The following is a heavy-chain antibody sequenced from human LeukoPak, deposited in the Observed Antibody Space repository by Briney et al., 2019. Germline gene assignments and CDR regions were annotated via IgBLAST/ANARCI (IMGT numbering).Heavy chain of an antibody. V-gene: IGHV4-59*01. CDR3: ARGTRDSSGWSRDFDY. Sequence: SETLSLTCTVSGGSISSYYWNWIRQPPGKGLEWIGYIYYSGTTNYNPSLKSRVSMSVDTSKNQFSLKLSSVTAADTAVYYCARGTRDSSGWSRDFDYWGQGTLVTVSS. J-gene: IGHJ4*02. D-gene: IGHD6-19*01. CDR1: GGSISSYY. CDR2: IYYSGTT.